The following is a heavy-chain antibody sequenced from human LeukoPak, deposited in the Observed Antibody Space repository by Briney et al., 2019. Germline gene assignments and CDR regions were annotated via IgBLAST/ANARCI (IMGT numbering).Heavy chain of an antibody. Sequence: SETLSLTCTVSGGSINTGLHYWGWVRQPPGKGLEWIASILNSGTTFYNPSLKSRATMSLVTSRNQFSLKLSSVTAADTAVYYCARHDYDTLTGYSINWFDPWGQGTLVTVSS. CDR2: ILNSGTT. V-gene: IGHV4-39*01. CDR3: ARHDYDTLTGYSINWFDP. J-gene: IGHJ5*02. CDR1: GGSINTGLHY. D-gene: IGHD3-9*01.